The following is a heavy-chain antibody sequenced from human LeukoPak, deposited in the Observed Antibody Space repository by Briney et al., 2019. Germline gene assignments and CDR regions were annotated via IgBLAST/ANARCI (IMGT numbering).Heavy chain of an antibody. CDR1: GFTFSSYS. CDR2: ISSSSSAI. V-gene: IGHV3-48*02. D-gene: IGHD5-24*01. CDR3: ARGRGILKDGSIQYYFDN. Sequence: PGGSLRLSCAASGFTFSSYSMNWVRQAPGKGLEWVSYISSSSSAIYYADSVKGRFTISRDIAKNSLSLQMNSLRDEDTAVYYCARGRGILKDGSIQYYFDNWGQGTLVTVSS. J-gene: IGHJ4*02.